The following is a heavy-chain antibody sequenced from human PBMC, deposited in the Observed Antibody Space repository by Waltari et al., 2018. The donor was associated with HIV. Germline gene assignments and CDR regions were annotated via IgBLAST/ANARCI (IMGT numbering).Heavy chain of an antibody. V-gene: IGHV1-3*01. CDR1: GYTFTSYA. CDR3: ARDIPRMGIDY. CDR2: IKAGNGNT. Sequence: QVQLVQSGAEVKKPGASVKVSCKASGYTFTSYAMHWVRQAPGQRLEWMGRIKAGNGNTKYSQKFQGRGTMTRDTSARTAYMELSSLRSEDTAVYYGARDIPRMGIDYWGQGTLVTVSS. J-gene: IGHJ4*02. D-gene: IGHD2-15*01.